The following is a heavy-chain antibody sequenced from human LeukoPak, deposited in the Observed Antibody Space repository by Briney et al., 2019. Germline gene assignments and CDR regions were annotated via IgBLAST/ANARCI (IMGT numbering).Heavy chain of an antibody. J-gene: IGHJ4*02. CDR3: ARLLYGGSTEANKNDY. CDR1: GGTFSSYA. V-gene: IGHV1-69*04. Sequence: SVKVSCTASGGTFSSYAISWVRQAPGQGLEWMGRIIPILGIANYAQKFQGRVTITADKSTSTAYMELSSLRSEDTAVYYCARLLYGGSTEANKNDYWGQGTLVTVSS. CDR2: IIPILGIA. D-gene: IGHD4-17*01.